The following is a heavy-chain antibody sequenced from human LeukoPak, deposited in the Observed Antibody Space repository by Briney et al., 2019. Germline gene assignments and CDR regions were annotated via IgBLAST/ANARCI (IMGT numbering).Heavy chain of an antibody. Sequence: PSETLSLTCTVSGGSISSYSYYWGWIRQPPGKGLEWIGSIYYSGSTYYNPSLKSRVTISVDTSKNQFSLKLTSVTAADTAVYYCARHAIDGSGYYFDYFDYWGQGTVVTVSS. J-gene: IGHJ4*02. D-gene: IGHD3-22*01. V-gene: IGHV4-39*01. CDR3: ARHAIDGSGYYFDYFDY. CDR2: IYYSGST. CDR1: GGSISSYSYY.